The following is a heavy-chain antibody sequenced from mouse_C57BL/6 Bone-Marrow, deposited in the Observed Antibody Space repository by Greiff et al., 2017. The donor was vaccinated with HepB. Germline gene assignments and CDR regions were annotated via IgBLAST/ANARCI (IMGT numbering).Heavy chain of an antibody. CDR1: GYTFTDYY. V-gene: IGHV1-64*01. D-gene: IGHD4-1*01. CDR2: IHPNSGST. Sequence: VQLQQSGPVLVKPGASVKMSCKASGYTFTDYYMNWVKQRPGQGLEWIGMIHPNSGSTNYNEKFKSKATLTVDKSSSTAYMQLSSLTSEDSAVYYCASPLGQYFDYWGQGTTLTVSS. J-gene: IGHJ2*01. CDR3: ASPLGQYFDY.